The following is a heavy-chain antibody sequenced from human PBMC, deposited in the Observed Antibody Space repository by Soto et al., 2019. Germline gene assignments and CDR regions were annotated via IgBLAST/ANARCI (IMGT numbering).Heavy chain of an antibody. D-gene: IGHD6-6*01. Sequence: SQTLSLTCAISGDSVSSNSAAWNWIRQSPSRGLEWLGRTYYRSKWYNDYAVSVKSRITINPDTSKNQFSLQLNSVTPEDTAVYYCARAWPPMEQLVVGYYYYYYMDVWGKGTTVTVSS. V-gene: IGHV6-1*01. CDR3: ARAWPPMEQLVVGYYYYYYMDV. CDR1: GDSVSSNSAA. J-gene: IGHJ6*03. CDR2: TYYRSKWYN.